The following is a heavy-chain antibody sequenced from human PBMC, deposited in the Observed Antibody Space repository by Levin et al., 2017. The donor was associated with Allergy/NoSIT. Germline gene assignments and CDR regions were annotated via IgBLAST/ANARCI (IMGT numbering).Heavy chain of an antibody. Sequence: GGSLRLSCAASGFTFSDYYMTWIRRAPGKGLEWVSYLSSSGTIIYYGDSVKGRFTISRDNAKNSLFLQMNRLRVEDTAVYYCASVTRCGSDCYFLDYWGQGALVTVSS. V-gene: IGHV3-11*01. CDR1: GFTFSDYY. CDR3: ASVTRCGSDCYFLDY. D-gene: IGHD2-21*02. CDR2: LSSSGTII. J-gene: IGHJ4*02.